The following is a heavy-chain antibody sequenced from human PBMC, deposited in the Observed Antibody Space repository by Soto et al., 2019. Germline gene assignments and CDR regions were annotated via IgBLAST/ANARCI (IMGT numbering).Heavy chain of an antibody. D-gene: IGHD3-10*01. CDR2: IIPIFGTA. J-gene: IGHJ4*02. Sequence: QVQLVQSGAEVKKPGSSVKVSCKASRGTFSSYAISWVRQAPGQGLEWMGGIIPIFGTANYAQKFQGRVTITADASTSTAYMELSSLRSEDTAVYYCARARNHGSGSYRRFDYWGQGTLVTVSS. V-gene: IGHV1-69*01. CDR1: RGTFSSYA. CDR3: ARARNHGSGSYRRFDY.